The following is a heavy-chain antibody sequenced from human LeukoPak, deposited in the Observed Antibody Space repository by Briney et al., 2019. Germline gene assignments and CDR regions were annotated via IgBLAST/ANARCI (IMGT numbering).Heavy chain of an antibody. Sequence: GGSLRLSCAASGFTFSSYSMNWVRQAPGKGLEWVSSISSSSSYIYYADSVKGRFTISRDNAKNSLYLQMNSLRAEDTAVYYCATGLIVATIKGDEYWGQGTLVTVSS. CDR3: ATGLIVATIKGDEY. CDR2: ISSSSSYI. CDR1: GFTFSSYS. J-gene: IGHJ4*02. D-gene: IGHD5-12*01. V-gene: IGHV3-21*01.